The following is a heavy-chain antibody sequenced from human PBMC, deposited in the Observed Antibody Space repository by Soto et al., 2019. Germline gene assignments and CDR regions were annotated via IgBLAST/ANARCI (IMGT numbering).Heavy chain of an antibody. CDR2: IDPSDSYT. CDR1: GYSFTSYW. D-gene: IGHD6-13*01. Sequence: GESLKISCKGSGYSFTSYWISWVRQMPGKGLEWMGRIDPSDSYTNYSPSFQGHVTISADKSISTAYLQWSSLKASDTAMYYCASNGEQQLVQPTYYYYGMDVWGQGTTVTVSS. CDR3: ASNGEQQLVQPTYYYYGMDV. V-gene: IGHV5-10-1*01. J-gene: IGHJ6*02.